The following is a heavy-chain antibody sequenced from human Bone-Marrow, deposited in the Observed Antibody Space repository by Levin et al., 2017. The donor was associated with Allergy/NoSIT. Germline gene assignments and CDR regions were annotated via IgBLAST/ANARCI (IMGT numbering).Heavy chain of an antibody. CDR3: AKSPFTIIVVSSFDM. J-gene: IGHJ3*02. D-gene: IGHD3-22*01. CDR2: ISGSGGST. V-gene: IGHV3-23*01. CDR1: GFSFSSNA. Sequence: GESLKISCAVSGFSFSSNAMSWVRQAPGKGLEWVSSISGSGGSTYYADSVKGRFTISRDNSKNTLYLELNSLRAEDTAIYYCAKSPFTIIVVSSFDMWGQGTMVTVSS.